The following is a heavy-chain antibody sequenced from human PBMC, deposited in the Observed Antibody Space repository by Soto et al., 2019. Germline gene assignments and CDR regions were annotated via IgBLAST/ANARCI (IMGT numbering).Heavy chain of an antibody. CDR1: GGSISSSNW. Sequence: PSETLSLTCAVSGGSISSSNWWRWVRQPPGKGLEWIGEIYHSGSTNYNPSLKSRVTISVDKSKNQFSLKLSSVTAADTAVYYCATYCSGGSCYDKNYFDYWGQGTLVTVSS. CDR2: IYHSGST. V-gene: IGHV4-4*02. D-gene: IGHD2-15*01. CDR3: ATYCSGGSCYDKNYFDY. J-gene: IGHJ4*02.